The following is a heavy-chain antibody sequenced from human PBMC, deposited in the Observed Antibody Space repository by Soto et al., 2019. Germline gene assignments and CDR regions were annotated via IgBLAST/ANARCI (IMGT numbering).Heavy chain of an antibody. CDR2: IIPILGIA. CDR3: ARDPESSSSFRSSYYYYYMDV. D-gene: IGHD6-6*01. CDR1: GGTFSSYT. Sequence: SVKVSCKASGGTFSSYTISWVRQAPGQGLEWMGRIIPILGIANYAQKFQGRVTITADKSTSTAYMELSSLRSEDTAVYYCARDPESSSSFRSSYYYYYMDVWGKGTTVTVSS. V-gene: IGHV1-69*04. J-gene: IGHJ6*03.